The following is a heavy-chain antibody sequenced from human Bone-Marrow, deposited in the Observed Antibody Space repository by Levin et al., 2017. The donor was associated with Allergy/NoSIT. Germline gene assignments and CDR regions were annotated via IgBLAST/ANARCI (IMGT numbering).Heavy chain of an antibody. CDR2: ISPLGSST. V-gene: IGHV3-23*01. CDR3: AEDLGGELLPFDH. J-gene: IGHJ4*02. D-gene: IGHD1-26*01. Sequence: PGGSLRLSCAASGFTFSSYAMSWVRQAPGKGLEWVSGISPLGSSTYFADSVKGRFTISRDNSKNTLYLQMNSLRAEDMAVYYCAEDLGGELLPFDHWGQGTLVTVSS. CDR1: GFTFSSYA.